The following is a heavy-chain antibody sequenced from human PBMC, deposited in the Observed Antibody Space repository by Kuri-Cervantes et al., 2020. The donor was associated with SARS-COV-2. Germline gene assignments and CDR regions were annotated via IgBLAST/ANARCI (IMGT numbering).Heavy chain of an antibody. CDR3: AKGISWFGELNIGVPYYYGMDV. CDR1: GFTFRSSA. Sequence: LSLTCAASGFTFRSSAMSWVRQAPGKGLEWVSAISGSGGSTYYADSVKGRFTISRDNSKNTLYLQMNSLRAEDTAVYYCAKGISWFGELNIGVPYYYGMDVWGQGTTVTVSS. V-gene: IGHV3-23*01. J-gene: IGHJ6*02. D-gene: IGHD3-10*01. CDR2: ISGSGGST.